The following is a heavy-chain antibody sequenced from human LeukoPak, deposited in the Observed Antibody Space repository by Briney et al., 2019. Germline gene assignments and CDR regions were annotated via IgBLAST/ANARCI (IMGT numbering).Heavy chain of an antibody. Sequence: ASVKVSCKASGYTFTGYYTHWVRQAPGQGLEWMGRINPNSGGTNYAQKFQGRVTMTRDTSISTAYMELSRLRSDDTAVHYCARDIFDEPWGNYWGQGTLVTVSS. V-gene: IGHV1-2*06. J-gene: IGHJ4*02. CDR3: ARDIFDEPWGNY. CDR1: GYTFTGYY. D-gene: IGHD3-16*01. CDR2: INPNSGGT.